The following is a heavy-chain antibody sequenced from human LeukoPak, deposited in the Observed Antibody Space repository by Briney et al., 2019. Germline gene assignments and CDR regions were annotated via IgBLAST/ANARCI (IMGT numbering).Heavy chain of an antibody. J-gene: IGHJ4*02. D-gene: IGHD3-22*01. CDR3: ARQELGDSSGYYYSFDY. Sequence: PSETLSLTCAVYGGSFSGYYWSWIRQPPGKGLEWIGEINHSGSTNYNPSLKSRVTISVDTSKNQFSLKLSSVTAADTAVYYCARQELGDSSGYYYSFDYWGQGTLVTVSS. CDR1: GGSFSGYY. V-gene: IGHV4-34*01. CDR2: INHSGST.